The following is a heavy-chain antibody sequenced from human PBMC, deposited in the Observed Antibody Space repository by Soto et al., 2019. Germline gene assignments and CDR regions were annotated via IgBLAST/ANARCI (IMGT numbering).Heavy chain of an antibody. Sequence: QVQLVESGGGLVKPGGSLRLSCAASGFTFSDYYMSWIRQAPGKGLEWVSYISSSGSTIYYADSVKGRFTISRDNAKKSMYLQMNSLRAQDSAVYYCARERETELPPLGSYRMRGYYYYYMDVWGKGTTVTVSS. CDR1: GFTFSDYY. J-gene: IGHJ6*03. D-gene: IGHD3-10*01. CDR3: ARERETELPPLGSYRMRGYYYYYMDV. CDR2: ISSSGSTI. V-gene: IGHV3-11*01.